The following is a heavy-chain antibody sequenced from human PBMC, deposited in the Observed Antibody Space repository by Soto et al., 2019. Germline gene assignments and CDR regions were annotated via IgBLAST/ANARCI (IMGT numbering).Heavy chain of an antibody. CDR2: IYHSGKT. CDR3: ARDKRVTMIGGWFDP. CDR1: GYSISSGYY. J-gene: IGHJ5*02. V-gene: IGHV4-38-2*02. D-gene: IGHD3-22*01. Sequence: PSETLSLTCVVSGYSISSGYYWAWVRQPPGKELEWIGSIYHSGKTYYKPSLRSRVTVSVDTSKNQFSMRLISVTAADTAVYYCARDKRVTMIGGWFDPWGQGTLVTVSS.